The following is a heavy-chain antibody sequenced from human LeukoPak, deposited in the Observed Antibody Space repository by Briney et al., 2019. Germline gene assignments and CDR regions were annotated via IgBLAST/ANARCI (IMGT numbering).Heavy chain of an antibody. CDR1: GFTFRRYW. D-gene: IGHD2-2*01. Sequence: AGGSLRLSCTASGFTFRRYWMSWVRQAPGKGLEWVANRNEDGNKKYYVDSVKGRFTISRDNAKNSLYLQMNSLRAGDTAVYYCARGCTSSSCYDYWGQGTLVTVSS. V-gene: IGHV3-7*01. J-gene: IGHJ4*02. CDR2: RNEDGNKK. CDR3: ARGCTSSSCYDY.